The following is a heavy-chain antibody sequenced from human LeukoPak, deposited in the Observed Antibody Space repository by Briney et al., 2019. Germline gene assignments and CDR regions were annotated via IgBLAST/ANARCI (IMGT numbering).Heavy chain of an antibody. D-gene: IGHD2-2*01. V-gene: IGHV4-61*02. CDR2: ISSSGST. CDR3: ARHSIVVVPAAKLSSGYMDV. J-gene: IGHJ6*03. Sequence: SETLSLTCTVSGDSISSGDYYWSWIRQPAGKGLEWIGRISSSGSTNYNPSLKSRVTISVDTSKNQFSLKLSSVTAADTAVYYCARHSIVVVPAAKLSSGYMDVWGKGTTVTISS. CDR1: GDSISSGDYY.